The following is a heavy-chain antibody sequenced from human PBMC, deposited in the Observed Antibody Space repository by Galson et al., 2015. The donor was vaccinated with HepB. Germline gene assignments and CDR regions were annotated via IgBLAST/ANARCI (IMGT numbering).Heavy chain of an antibody. CDR1: GYTFTNYW. CDR2: IYPGDSDT. CDR3: ARRGYCSGGTCSTAPLDL. D-gene: IGHD2-15*01. Sequence: QSGAEVKKPGESLKISYKGSGYTFTNYWIGWVRQMPGEGLEWMGIIYPGDSDTRYSPSFQGQVIISVDKSISTAYLQWSSLKASDTAMYYCARRGYCSGGTCSTAPLDLWGRGTLVTVSS. V-gene: IGHV5-51*01. J-gene: IGHJ2*01.